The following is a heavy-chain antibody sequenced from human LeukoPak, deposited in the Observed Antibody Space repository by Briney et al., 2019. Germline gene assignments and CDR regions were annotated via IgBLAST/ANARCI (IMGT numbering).Heavy chain of an antibody. CDR3: ARDWGRRYSSGWYGDFDY. CDR2: ISYDGSDK. J-gene: IGHJ4*02. D-gene: IGHD6-19*01. Sequence: GGSLRLSCAASGFTFGRHWMHWVRQAPGKGLEWVAVISYDGSDKYYADSVKGRFTISRDNSKNTLYLQMNSLRPEDTAVYYCARDWGRRYSSGWYGDFDYWGQGTLVTVSS. V-gene: IGHV3-30-3*01. CDR1: GFTFGRHW.